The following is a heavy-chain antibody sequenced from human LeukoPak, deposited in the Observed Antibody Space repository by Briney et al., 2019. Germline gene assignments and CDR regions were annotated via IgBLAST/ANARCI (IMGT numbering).Heavy chain of an antibody. D-gene: IGHD6-6*01. CDR1: GGSISSTTHY. CDR2: MYYSGST. V-gene: IGHV4-39*01. J-gene: IGHJ4*02. Sequence: SETLSLTCTVSGGSISSTTHYWAWIRQPPGKGLEWIVTMYYSGSTYYNPSLKSRVTTSVDTSKKQFSLKLSSVTAADTAVYYCARQSIAARHFDYWGQGTLVTVSS. CDR3: ARQSIAARHFDY.